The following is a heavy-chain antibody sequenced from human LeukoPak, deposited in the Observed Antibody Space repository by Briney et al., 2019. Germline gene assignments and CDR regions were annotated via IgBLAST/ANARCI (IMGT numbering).Heavy chain of an antibody. D-gene: IGHD5-18*01. J-gene: IGHJ4*02. CDR2: VNSAGSST. CDR1: GFTFSSYW. CDR3: VGADGGYSYGYAAY. V-gene: IGHV3-74*01. Sequence: GGSLRLSCVGSGFTFSSYWMHWVRQAPGEGLVLVSRVNSAGSSTSYADSVKGRFTISRDNAKNTLYLQMNSLGSEDTAVYYCVGADGGYSYGYAAYWGQGALVTVSS.